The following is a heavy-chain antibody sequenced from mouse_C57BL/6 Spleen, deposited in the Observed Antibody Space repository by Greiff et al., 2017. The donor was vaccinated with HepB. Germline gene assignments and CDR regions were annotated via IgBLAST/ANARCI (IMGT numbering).Heavy chain of an antibody. D-gene: IGHD1-1*01. CDR2: ISDGGSYT. J-gene: IGHJ3*01. Sequence: EVQGVESGGGLVKPGGSLKLSCAASGFTFSSYAMSWVRQTPEKRLEWVATISDGGSYTYYPDNVKGRFTISRDNAKNNLYLQMSQLKSEDTAMYYCAREGITTVVPFAYWGQGTLVTVSA. V-gene: IGHV5-4*01. CDR3: AREGITTVVPFAY. CDR1: GFTFSSYA.